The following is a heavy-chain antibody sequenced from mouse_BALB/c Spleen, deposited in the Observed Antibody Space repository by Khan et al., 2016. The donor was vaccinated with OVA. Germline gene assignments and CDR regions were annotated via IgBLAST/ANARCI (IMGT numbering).Heavy chain of an antibody. CDR1: GYSFTIYY. Sequence: VQLQQSGPDLVKPGASVKISCKASGYSFTIYYLSWVKQSHGESLEWIGRVNPNNGDSTYNQKFKGKAILTVDKSSNTAYMDFRSLTSEDSAVYYYARGYDFFAYWGQGTLVTVSA. CDR3: ARGYDFFAY. V-gene: IGHV1-26*01. CDR2: VNPNNGDS. J-gene: IGHJ3*01. D-gene: IGHD2-14*01.